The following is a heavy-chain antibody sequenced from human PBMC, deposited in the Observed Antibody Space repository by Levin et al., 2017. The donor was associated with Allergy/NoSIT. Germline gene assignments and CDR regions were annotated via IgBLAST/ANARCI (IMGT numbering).Heavy chain of an antibody. J-gene: IGHJ4*02. CDR1: GFTFSGYW. D-gene: IGHD3-16*02. Sequence: SCAASGFTFSGYWMQWVRQAPGEGLVWVSDISTDGSTTRYADSVKGRFTISRDNAKNTVNLQMNSLRAEDTAVYYCARDLSRSFDYWGQGALVTVSS. V-gene: IGHV3-74*01. CDR2: ISTDGSTT. CDR3: ARDLSRSFDY.